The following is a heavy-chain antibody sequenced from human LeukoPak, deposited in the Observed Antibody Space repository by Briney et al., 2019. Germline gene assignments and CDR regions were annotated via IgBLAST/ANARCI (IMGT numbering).Heavy chain of an antibody. J-gene: IGHJ4*02. V-gene: IGHV3-64*01. CDR1: GFTFSSYA. CDR2: ISTNGGNT. Sequence: GGSLRLSCAASGFTFSSYAMHWVRQAPGKGLEYVSAISTNGGNTYYGYSVKGRFTISRDNSKNTLYLQMGSLRVEDMAVYFCARSYTGGWYDYWGQGTLVTVSS. CDR3: ARSYTGGWYDY. D-gene: IGHD6-19*01.